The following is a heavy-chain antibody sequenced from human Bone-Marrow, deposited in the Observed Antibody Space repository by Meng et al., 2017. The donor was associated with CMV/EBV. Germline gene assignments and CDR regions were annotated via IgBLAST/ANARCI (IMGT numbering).Heavy chain of an antibody. Sequence: ASVKVSCKASGYTFTGYYMHWVRQAPGQGLEWMGWINPNSGGTNYAQKFQGRVTMTRDTSESTAYMELSRLRSDDTAVYYCARGPIVVVIAAYFDYWGQGTLVTGSS. CDR2: INPNSGGT. CDR1: GYTFTGYY. CDR3: ARGPIVVVIAAYFDY. V-gene: IGHV1-2*02. D-gene: IGHD2-21*01. J-gene: IGHJ4*02.